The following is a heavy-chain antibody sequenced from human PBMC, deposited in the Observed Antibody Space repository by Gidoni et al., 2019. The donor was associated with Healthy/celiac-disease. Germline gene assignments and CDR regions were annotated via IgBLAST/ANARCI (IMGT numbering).Heavy chain of an antibody. Sequence: EVQLVESGGGLVKPGGSLRLSCAASGFTFSNAWMSWFRQAPGKGLEWVGRIKSKTDGGTTDYAAPVKGRFTISRDDSKNTLYLQMNSLKTEDTAVYYCTTVSSGPYYYYYYYMDVWGKGTTVTVSS. J-gene: IGHJ6*03. CDR2: IKSKTDGGTT. CDR3: TTVSSGPYYYYYYYMDV. D-gene: IGHD3-22*01. V-gene: IGHV3-15*01. CDR1: GFTFSNAW.